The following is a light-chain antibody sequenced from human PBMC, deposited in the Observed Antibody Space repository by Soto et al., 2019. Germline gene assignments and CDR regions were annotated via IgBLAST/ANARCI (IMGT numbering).Light chain of an antibody. V-gene: IGLV1-44*01. CDR3: AAWDGSLRGLV. J-gene: IGLJ2*01. CDR2: SND. Sequence: QPVLTQPPSASGTPGQRVTISCSGSSSNIGNNPVNWYQQLPGAAPKLLIYSNDQRPSGVHDRFSGSKSGTSASLAISGLQSEDEADYYCAAWDGSLRGLVFGGGTKLTVL. CDR1: SSNIGNNP.